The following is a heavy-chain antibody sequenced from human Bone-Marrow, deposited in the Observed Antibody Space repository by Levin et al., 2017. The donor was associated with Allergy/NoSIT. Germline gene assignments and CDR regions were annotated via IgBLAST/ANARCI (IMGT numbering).Heavy chain of an antibody. J-gene: IGHJ5*02. CDR2: IKPDSGDT. CDR3: ARAYCTSVTCFDPWFDP. D-gene: IGHD2-8*02. V-gene: IGHV1-2*02. Sequence: ASVKVSCKASGYSFTAYRIQWVRQAPGVGLEWMGWIKPDSGDTNYAQGFQGRLTVTRDTSISTVYMELSRLTSDDTAVYYCARAYCTSVTCFDPWFDPGGQGTLVAVSS. CDR1: GYSFTAYR.